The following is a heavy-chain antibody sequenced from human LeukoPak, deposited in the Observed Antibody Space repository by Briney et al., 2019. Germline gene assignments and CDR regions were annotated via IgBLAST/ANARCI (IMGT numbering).Heavy chain of an antibody. CDR3: VKASSSSWSSFDY. CDR2: ISGSGRST. Sequence: PGGSLRLSWAASESTFITYAMNWVRQAPGKGLEWVATISGSGRSTYYADSVKGRFTISRDNSKHTLFLQMASLRAEDTAVYYCVKASSSSWSSFDYWGQGTLVTVSS. CDR1: ESTFITYA. D-gene: IGHD6-13*01. V-gene: IGHV3-23*01. J-gene: IGHJ4*02.